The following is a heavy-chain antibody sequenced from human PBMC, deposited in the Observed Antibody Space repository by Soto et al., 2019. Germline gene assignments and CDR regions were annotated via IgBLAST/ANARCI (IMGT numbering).Heavy chain of an antibody. CDR3: ARGDCSSTSCYADY. J-gene: IGHJ4*02. CDR1: GGSISSYY. CDR2: IYYSGST. D-gene: IGHD2-2*01. V-gene: IGHV4-59*01. Sequence: PSETLSLTCTVSGGSISSYYWSWIRQPPGKGLEWIGYIYYSGSTNYNPSLKSRVTISVDTSKNQFSLKLSSVTAADTAVYYCARGDCSSTSCYADYWGQGTLGTVSS.